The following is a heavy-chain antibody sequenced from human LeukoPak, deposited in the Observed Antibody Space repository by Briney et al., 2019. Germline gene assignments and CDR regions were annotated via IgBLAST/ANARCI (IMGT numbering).Heavy chain of an antibody. CDR2: ISSGSVT. D-gene: IGHD1-26*01. CDR3: ARWAGDGSGSLNY. Sequence: GGSLGLSCAASGFTFSDHYMSWIRQAPGKGLEWVSFISSGSVTFYADSVKGRFTLSRDNGRNSLYLQMNSLRVEDTAVYYCARWAGDGSGSLNYWGQGSLVTVSS. V-gene: IGHV3-11*01. CDR1: GFTFSDHY. J-gene: IGHJ4*02.